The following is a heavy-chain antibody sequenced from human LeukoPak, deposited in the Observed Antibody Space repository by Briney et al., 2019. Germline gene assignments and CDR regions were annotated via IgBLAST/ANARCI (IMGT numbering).Heavy chain of an antibody. D-gene: IGHD6-6*01. CDR3: ARDWRPDAFDI. V-gene: IGHV1-69*01. CDR1: GGTFSSYA. Sequence: ASVKVSCKASGGTFSSYAISWVRQAPGQGLEWVGGIIPIFGTANYAQKFQGRVTITADESTSTAYMELSSLRSEDTAVYYCARDWRPDAFDIWGQGTMATVSS. CDR2: IIPIFGTA. J-gene: IGHJ3*02.